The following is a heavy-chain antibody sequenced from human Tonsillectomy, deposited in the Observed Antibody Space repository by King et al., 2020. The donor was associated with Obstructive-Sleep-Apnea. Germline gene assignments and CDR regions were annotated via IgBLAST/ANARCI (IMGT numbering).Heavy chain of an antibody. J-gene: IGHJ4*02. CDR3: ARDRVGRDGYNRFDY. D-gene: IGHD5-24*01. V-gene: IGHV4-59*01. CDR1: GCSINSYY. Sequence: QLQESGPGLVKPSETLSLTCTVAGCSINSYYWSWVRQTPGKGLEWIGDIAYSGSTNYNPSLKSRVTISVDTSKNQFSLKLSSVTAAATAVYYCARDRVGRDGYNRFDYWGQGTLVTVSS. CDR2: IAYSGST.